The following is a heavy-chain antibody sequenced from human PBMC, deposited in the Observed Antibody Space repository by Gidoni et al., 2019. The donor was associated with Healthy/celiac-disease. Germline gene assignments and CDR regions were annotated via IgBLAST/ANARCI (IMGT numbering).Heavy chain of an antibody. Sequence: EVQLLESGGGLVQPGGSLRLSCAASGFTFSSYAMSWVRQAPGKGLEWVSAISGSGGSTYYADSVKGRFTISRDNSKNTLYLQMNSLRAEDTAVYYCAKAKRGYSGYEGGYFDYWGQGTLVTVSS. CDR3: AKAKRGYSGYEGGYFDY. V-gene: IGHV3-23*01. CDR2: ISGSGGST. J-gene: IGHJ4*02. D-gene: IGHD5-12*01. CDR1: GFTFSSYA.